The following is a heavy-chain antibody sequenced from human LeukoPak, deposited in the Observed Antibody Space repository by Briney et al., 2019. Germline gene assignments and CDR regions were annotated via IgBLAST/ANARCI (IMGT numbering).Heavy chain of an antibody. CDR1: GYTFTSYG. V-gene: IGHV1-18*01. CDR3: ARVNSSGWYGGYYFDY. Sequence: GASVKVSCKASGYTFTSYGISWVRQAPGQGLEWMGWISAYNGNTNYAQKLQGRVTMTTDTSTSTAYMELRSLRSDDTAVYYCARVNSSGWYGGYYFDYWGQGTLVTVSS. CDR2: ISAYNGNT. D-gene: IGHD6-19*01. J-gene: IGHJ4*02.